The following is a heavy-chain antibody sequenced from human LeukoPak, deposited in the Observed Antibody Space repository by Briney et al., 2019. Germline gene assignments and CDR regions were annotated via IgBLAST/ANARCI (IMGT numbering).Heavy chain of an antibody. J-gene: IGHJ4*02. Sequence: SETLSLTCTVSGGSISSYYWSWIRQPPGKGLEWIGYIYYSGSTDYNPSLKSRVTISVDTSKNQFSLKLSSVTAADTAVYYCAREVWFGEWWGQGTLVTVSS. CDR1: GGSISSYY. CDR3: AREVWFGEW. D-gene: IGHD3-10*01. V-gene: IGHV4-59*01. CDR2: IYYSGST.